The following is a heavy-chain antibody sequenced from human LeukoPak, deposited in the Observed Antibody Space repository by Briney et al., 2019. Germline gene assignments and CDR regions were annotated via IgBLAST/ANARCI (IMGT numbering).Heavy chain of an antibody. CDR3: AKDPMTTVTSSTGY. V-gene: IGHV3-48*01. Sequence: GSLRLSCAASGFTFSSYSMNWVRQAPGKGLEWVSYISSSSSTIYYADSVKGQFTISRDNAKNSLYLQMNSLRAEDTAVYYCAKDPMTTVTSSTGYWGQGTLVTVSS. CDR2: ISSSSSTI. J-gene: IGHJ4*02. D-gene: IGHD4-17*01. CDR1: GFTFSSYS.